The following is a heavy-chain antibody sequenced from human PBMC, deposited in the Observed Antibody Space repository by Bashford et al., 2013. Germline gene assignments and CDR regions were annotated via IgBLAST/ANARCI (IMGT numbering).Heavy chain of an antibody. CDR1: GFIVSSSY. Sequence: GSLRLSCAVSGFIVSSSYMTWVRQAPGKGLEWVSVIYSGGSTDYADSVKGRFTISRDNSKNTLYLQMNSLRAEDTAVYYCAREPGYCSGGSCNYFDYWGQGTTVTVSS. CDR2: IYSGGST. CDR3: AREPGYCSGGSCNYFDY. V-gene: IGHV3-53*01. D-gene: IGHD2-15*01. J-gene: IGHJ4*03.